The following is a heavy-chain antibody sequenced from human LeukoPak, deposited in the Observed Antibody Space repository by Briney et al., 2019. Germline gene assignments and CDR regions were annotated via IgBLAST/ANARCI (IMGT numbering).Heavy chain of an antibody. J-gene: IGHJ4*02. CDR1: GYTLSELS. D-gene: IGHD6-19*01. V-gene: IGHV1-24*01. CDR2: FDPEDGET. CDR3: ATAAGSGWYPYFDY. Sequence: ASVNVSRKVSGYTLSELSMHWVRQAPGKGLEWMGGFDPEDGETIYAQKFQGRVTMTEDTSTDTAYMELSSLRSEDTAVYYCATAAGSGWYPYFDYWGQGTLVTVSS.